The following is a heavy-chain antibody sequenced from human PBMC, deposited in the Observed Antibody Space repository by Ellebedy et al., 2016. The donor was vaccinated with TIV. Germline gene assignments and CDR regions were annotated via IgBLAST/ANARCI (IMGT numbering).Heavy chain of an antibody. CDR1: GLSLSTSGMR. V-gene: IGHV2-70*04. Sequence: SGPTLVKPTQTLTLTCTFSGLSLSTSGMRVNWIRQPPGKALEWLARIDWDDDKFYSTSLKTRLTISKDTSKNQVVLTMTNMDPVDTATYYCAQTRAADYGDHGQIDYWGQGTLVTVSS. CDR3: AQTRAADYGDHGQIDY. J-gene: IGHJ4*02. D-gene: IGHD4-17*01. CDR2: IDWDDDK.